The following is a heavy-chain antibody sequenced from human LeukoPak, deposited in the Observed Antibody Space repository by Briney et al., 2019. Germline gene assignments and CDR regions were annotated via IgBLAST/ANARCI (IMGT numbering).Heavy chain of an antibody. CDR3: AREITGTRGVDY. CDR2: MYTSGIT. CDR1: GDSFTSYF. D-gene: IGHD1-7*01. V-gene: IGHV4-4*07. Sequence: PSETLSLTCTVSGDSFTSYFWSWIRQPARKGLEWIGRMYTSGITNSNPSLKSRVTMSVDTSKNQFSLNLTSVTAADTAVYYCAREITGTRGVDYWGQGILVTVSS. J-gene: IGHJ4*02.